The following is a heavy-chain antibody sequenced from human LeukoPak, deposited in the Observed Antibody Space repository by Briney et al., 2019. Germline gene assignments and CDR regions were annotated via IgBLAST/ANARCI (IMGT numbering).Heavy chain of an antibody. CDR1: GYTFTSYY. J-gene: IGHJ6*03. V-gene: IGHV1-46*01. Sequence: ASVKVSCKASGYTFTSYYMHWARQAPGQGLEWMGIINPSGGSTSYAQKFQGRVTITADESTSTAYMELSSLRSEDTAVYYCARGLGTIFGVVTNMDVWGKGTTVTVSS. CDR3: ARGLGTIFGVVTNMDV. D-gene: IGHD3-3*01. CDR2: INPSGGST.